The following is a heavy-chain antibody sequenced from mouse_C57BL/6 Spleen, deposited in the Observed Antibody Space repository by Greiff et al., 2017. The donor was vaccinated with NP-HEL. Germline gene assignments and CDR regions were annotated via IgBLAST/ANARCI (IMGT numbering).Heavy chain of an antibody. Sequence: VQLQQSGAELARPGASVKLSCKASGYTFTSYGISWVKQRTGQGLEWIGEIYPRSGNTYYNEKFKGKATLTADKSSSTAYMELRSPTSEDSAVYFCARGGPYYSKGAMDYWGQGTSVTVSS. CDR2: IYPRSGNT. CDR1: GYTFTSYG. V-gene: IGHV1-81*01. D-gene: IGHD2-5*01. J-gene: IGHJ4*01. CDR3: ARGGPYYSKGAMDY.